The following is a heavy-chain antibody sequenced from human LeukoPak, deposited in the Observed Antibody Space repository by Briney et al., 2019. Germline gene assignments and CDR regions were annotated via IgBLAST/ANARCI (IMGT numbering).Heavy chain of an antibody. V-gene: IGHV4-4*07. J-gene: IGHJ1*01. CDR3: AGRVAAAGTEYFQH. Sequence: PSQTLSLTCTVSGGSISSYYWSWIRQPPGKGLEWIGRVYTSGSTNYNPSLKSRVTMSVDTSKNQFSLTLSSVTAADTAVYYCAGRVAAAGTEYFQHWGQGTLVTVSS. D-gene: IGHD6-13*01. CDR2: VYTSGST. CDR1: GGSISSYY.